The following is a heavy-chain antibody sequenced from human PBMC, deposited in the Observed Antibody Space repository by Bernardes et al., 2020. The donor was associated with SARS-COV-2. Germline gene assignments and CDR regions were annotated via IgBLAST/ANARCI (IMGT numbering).Heavy chain of an antibody. CDR3: PGRAAAGRSRFDP. D-gene: IGHD6-13*01. J-gene: IGHJ5*02. CDR1: GGSFSGYY. CDR2: INPSGST. V-gene: IGHV4-34*01. Sequence: SETLSLTCAVSGGSFSGYYWSWIRQPPGKGLEWIGEINPSGSTNYNPSLKSRVTISVATSKNQFSLKLSSVTAADTAVYYCPGRAAAGRSRFDPWGQGTLVTVSS.